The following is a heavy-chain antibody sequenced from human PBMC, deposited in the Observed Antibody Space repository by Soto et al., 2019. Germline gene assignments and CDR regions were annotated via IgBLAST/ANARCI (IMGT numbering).Heavy chain of an antibody. Sequence: EVQLVESGGGLVKPGGSLRLSCAASGFTFSSYSMTWVRQAPGKGLEWVSSISSSSSYIYYADAVKGRFTISRDNAKNSRDLQMNSLRAEDTAVYYCARAGSSSWYYFDYWGQGTLVTVSS. CDR3: ARAGSSSWYYFDY. D-gene: IGHD6-13*01. V-gene: IGHV3-21*01. CDR1: GFTFSSYS. CDR2: ISSSSSYI. J-gene: IGHJ4*02.